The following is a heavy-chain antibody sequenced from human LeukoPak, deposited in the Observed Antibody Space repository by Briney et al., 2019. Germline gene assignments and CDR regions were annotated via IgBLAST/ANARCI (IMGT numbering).Heavy chain of an antibody. J-gene: IGHJ3*02. V-gene: IGHV3-66*01. D-gene: IGHD3-3*01. CDR3: ARDSILGGDSDAFDI. CDR2: IYSGGST. CDR1: GFTVSSNY. Sequence: GGSLRLSCAASGFTVSSNYMSWVRQAPGKGLEWVSVIYSGGSTYYADSVKGRFTISRDNSKNTLYLQMNSLRAEDTAVYYCARDSILGGDSDAFDIWGQGTMVTVSS.